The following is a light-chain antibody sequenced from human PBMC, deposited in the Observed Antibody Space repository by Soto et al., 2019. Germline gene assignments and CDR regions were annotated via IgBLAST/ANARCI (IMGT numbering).Light chain of an antibody. Sequence: EIVSTQSPATLSSSPVARATLSCRSSQSVSSYLAWYQQKPGQAPRLLIYDASNRATGIPARFSGSGSGTDFTLTISRLEPEDFAVYYCKKRSNWPSTVGNGNKVDIK. CDR1: QSVSSY. CDR2: DAS. CDR3: KKRSNWPST. V-gene: IGKV3-11*01. J-gene: IGKJ1*01.